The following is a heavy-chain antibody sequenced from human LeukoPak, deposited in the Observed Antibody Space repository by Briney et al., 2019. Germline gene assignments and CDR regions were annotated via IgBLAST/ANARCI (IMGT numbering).Heavy chain of an antibody. J-gene: IGHJ4*02. D-gene: IGHD1-26*01. CDR1: GLTFSGSA. CDR3: TSLMPSGIYGYFDY. Sequence: GGSLRLSGAASGLTFSGSAMHWVRQASGKGLEWVGRIRTKTNTYATAYAASLKGRFTISRDDSMNTAYLQMDSLKTEDTAVYYCTSLMPSGIYGYFDYWGRGTLVTVSS. V-gene: IGHV3-73*01. CDR2: IRTKTNTYAT.